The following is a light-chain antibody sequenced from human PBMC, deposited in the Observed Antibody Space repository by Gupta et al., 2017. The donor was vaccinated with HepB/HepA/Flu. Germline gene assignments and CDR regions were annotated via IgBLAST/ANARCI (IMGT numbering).Light chain of an antibody. J-gene: IGLJ3*02. CDR1: SSNIGGNT. CDR2: SND. V-gene: IGLV1-44*01. Sequence: FVLPPPPSASGTPGQRVTIPCSGSSSNIGGNTVNWYQQVPGTAPNLLIYSNDHRPSGVPDRFSGSKSGTSASLAISGLQAEDEADYYCAAGDDSRNCVVLGGGTKLTVL. CDR3: AAGDDSRNCVV.